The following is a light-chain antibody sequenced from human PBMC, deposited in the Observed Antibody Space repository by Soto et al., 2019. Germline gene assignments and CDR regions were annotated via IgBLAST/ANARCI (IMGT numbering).Light chain of an antibody. J-gene: IGLJ2*01. CDR1: SSDVGTYNY. Sequence: QSALTQPRSVSGPPGQSVSISCSGTSSDVGTYNYVSWYQQHPGKAPKLMIYDVSKRPSGVPDRFSGSKSGNTASLTISGLQAEDEADYFCCSYAGSSTVFGGGTKVTVL. V-gene: IGLV2-11*01. CDR2: DVS. CDR3: CSYAGSSTV.